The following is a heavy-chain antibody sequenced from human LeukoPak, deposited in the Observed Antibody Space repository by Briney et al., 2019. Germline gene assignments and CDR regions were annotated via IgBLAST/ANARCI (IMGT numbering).Heavy chain of an antibody. D-gene: IGHD6-13*01. CDR3: ARDQEQQLGFDY. CDR2: ISYDGSNK. Sequence: GGSLRLSCAASGFTFSSYAMHWVRQAPGKGLEWVAVISYDGSNKYYADSVKGRFTISRDKSKNTLYLQMNSLRAEDTAVYYYARDQEQQLGFDYWGQGTLVTVSS. CDR1: GFTFSSYA. V-gene: IGHV3-30-3*01. J-gene: IGHJ4*02.